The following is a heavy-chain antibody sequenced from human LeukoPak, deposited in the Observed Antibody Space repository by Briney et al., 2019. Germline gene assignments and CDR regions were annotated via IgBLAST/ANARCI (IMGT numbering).Heavy chain of an antibody. J-gene: IGHJ6*02. Sequence: GGPLRLSCAVSGLTFNNYDMSWVRQAPGKGLEWVSAISKSGDHTYYAASAKGRFTIYRDNSKNTQYLQMNSLRAEDTAVYYCATSWGPDTSAFRWGRDGMDVWGQGTTVIVS. CDR3: ATSWGPDTSAFRWGRDGMDV. D-gene: IGHD3-16*01. CDR2: ISKSGDHT. V-gene: IGHV3-23*01. CDR1: GLTFNNYD.